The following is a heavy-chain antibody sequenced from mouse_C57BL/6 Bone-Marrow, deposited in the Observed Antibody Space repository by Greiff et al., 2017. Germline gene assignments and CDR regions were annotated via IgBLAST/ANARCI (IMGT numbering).Heavy chain of an antibody. J-gene: IGHJ2*01. CDR1: GYTFTSYW. CDR2: IHPNSGST. D-gene: IGHD2-5*01. CDR3: ARNAYDSNWDY. Sequence: QVQLQQPGAELVKPGASVKLSCKASGYTFTSYWMHWVKQRPGQGLEWIGMIHPNSGSTNYNEKFKSKATLTVDKSSSTAYMQLSSLTSEDSAVYYCARNAYDSNWDYWGQGTTLTVSS. V-gene: IGHV1-64*01.